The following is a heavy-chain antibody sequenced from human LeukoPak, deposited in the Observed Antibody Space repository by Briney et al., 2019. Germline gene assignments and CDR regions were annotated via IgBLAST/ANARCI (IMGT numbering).Heavy chain of an antibody. CDR2: ISYDGSYR. CDR3: AKDQEGGAGTGRFDY. CDR1: GLILSNYG. V-gene: IGHV3-30*19. D-gene: IGHD6-13*01. J-gene: IGHJ4*02. Sequence: PGGSLRLSCTASGLILSNYGMHWVRQAPGKVLEWVAVISYDGSYRYYADSVKGRFTISRDNSQNTFYLQMTSLRAEDTAVYYCAKDQEGGAGTGRFDYWGQGTLVTVSS.